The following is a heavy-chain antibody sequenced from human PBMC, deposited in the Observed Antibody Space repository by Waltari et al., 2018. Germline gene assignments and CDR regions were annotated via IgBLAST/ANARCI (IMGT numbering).Heavy chain of an antibody. Sequence: QVQLVQSGAEVLKPGASVKVSCQASGYTSINYEINWVRQATGQGLEWLGWVNPHSGATAYAQKFQGRITMTWDTTMSTAYMELSNLRSDDTAVLYCARGRDVFANFDYNWFDPWGQGTLVTVSS. CDR2: VNPHSGAT. D-gene: IGHD2-21*01. J-gene: IGHJ5*02. CDR1: GYTSINYE. CDR3: ARGRDVFANFDYNWFDP. V-gene: IGHV1-8*02.